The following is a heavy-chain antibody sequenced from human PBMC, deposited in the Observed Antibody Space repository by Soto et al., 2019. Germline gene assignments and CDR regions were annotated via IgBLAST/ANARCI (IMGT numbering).Heavy chain of an antibody. J-gene: IGHJ6*02. CDR3: ARLHYYGSGSYGGYYYGMDV. CDR1: GYTFTSYG. Sequence: QVQLVQSGAEVKKPGASVKVSCKASGYTFTSYGISWVRQAPGQGLEWMGWISAYNGNTNYAQKLQGRVTMTTDTPTSPAYMELRSLRSDDTAVYYCARLHYYGSGSYGGYYYGMDVWGQGTTVTVSS. CDR2: ISAYNGNT. D-gene: IGHD3-10*01. V-gene: IGHV1-18*01.